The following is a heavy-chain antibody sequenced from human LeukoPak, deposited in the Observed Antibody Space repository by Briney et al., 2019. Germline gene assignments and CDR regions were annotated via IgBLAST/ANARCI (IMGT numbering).Heavy chain of an antibody. V-gene: IGHV4-4*07. CDR3: ARVFRSSWYVYFDY. D-gene: IGHD6-13*01. CDR2: MYISGST. Sequence: PSETLSLTCTVSGGSISSYYWSWIRQPPGKGLEWIGHMYISGSTNYNPSLKSRVTMSLDTSKNQFSLKLSSVTAADTAVYYCARVFRSSWYVYFDYWGQGTLVTVSS. CDR1: GGSISSYY. J-gene: IGHJ4*02.